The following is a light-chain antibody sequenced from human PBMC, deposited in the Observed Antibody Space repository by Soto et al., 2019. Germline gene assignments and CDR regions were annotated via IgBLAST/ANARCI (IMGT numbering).Light chain of an antibody. Sequence: DIQMTQFPSSLSASVGDRVTITCRASQGIRTDLAWYQQKPGKAPKRLIYTASSFQSGVPSRVSGSGSGTEFARAISSRQPEDFATFYCLQHSTYPVTFGQGNKGEIK. CDR2: TAS. J-gene: IGKJ1*01. CDR1: QGIRTD. CDR3: LQHSTYPVT. V-gene: IGKV1-17*01.